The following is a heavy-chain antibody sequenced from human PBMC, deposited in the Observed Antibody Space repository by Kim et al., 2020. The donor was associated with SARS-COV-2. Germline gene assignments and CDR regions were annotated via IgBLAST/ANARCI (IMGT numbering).Heavy chain of an antibody. CDR1: GGSISSSSYY. CDR3: ARRIAAAGGGVGP. J-gene: IGHJ5*02. D-gene: IGHD6-13*01. Sequence: SETLSLTCTVSGGSISSSSYYWGWIRQPPGKGLEWIGSIYYSGSTYYNPSLKSRVTISVDTSKNQFSLKLSSVTAADTAVYYCARRIAAAGGGVGPWGQG. V-gene: IGHV4-39*01. CDR2: IYYSGST.